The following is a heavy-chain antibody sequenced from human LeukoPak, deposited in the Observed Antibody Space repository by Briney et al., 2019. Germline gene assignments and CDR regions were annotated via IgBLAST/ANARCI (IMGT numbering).Heavy chain of an antibody. Sequence: GGSLRLSCAASGFTFSSYGTHWVRQAPGKGLEWVAVISYDGSNKYYADSVKGRFTISRDNSKNTLYLQMNSLRAEDTAVYYCAKEPHSYGPFDYWGQGTLVTVSS. CDR1: GFTFSSYG. J-gene: IGHJ4*02. CDR3: AKEPHSYGPFDY. CDR2: ISYDGSNK. V-gene: IGHV3-30*18. D-gene: IGHD5-18*01.